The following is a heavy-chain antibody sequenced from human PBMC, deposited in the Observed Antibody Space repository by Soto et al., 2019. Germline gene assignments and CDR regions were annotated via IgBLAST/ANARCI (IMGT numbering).Heavy chain of an antibody. V-gene: IGHV4-31*03. J-gene: IGHJ4*02. CDR3: ARAVIF. Sequence: QVQLQESGPGLVKPSQTLSLTCTVSGGSISSGGYYWSWIRKHPGKGLEWIGYIYYSGSTDYNPSLKSRVTIYVETAKDQFSLKLRSVSAADTAVYCCARAVIFWGQGTPVTVSS. D-gene: IGHD2-21*01. CDR2: IYYSGST. CDR1: GGSISSGGYY.